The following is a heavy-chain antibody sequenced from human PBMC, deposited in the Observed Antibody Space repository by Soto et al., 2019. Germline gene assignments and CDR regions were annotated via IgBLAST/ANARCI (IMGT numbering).Heavy chain of an antibody. CDR2: ISYDGSNK. V-gene: IGHV3-30*18. D-gene: IGHD6-13*01. J-gene: IGHJ4*02. CDR3: AKEGLAAAGDPFPDY. Sequence: PGGSLRLSCAASGFTFSSYGMHWVRQAPGKGLEWVAVISYDGSNKYYADSVKGRFTISRDNSKNTLYLQMNSLRAEDTAVYYCAKEGLAAAGDPFPDYWGQGTLVTVSS. CDR1: GFTFSSYG.